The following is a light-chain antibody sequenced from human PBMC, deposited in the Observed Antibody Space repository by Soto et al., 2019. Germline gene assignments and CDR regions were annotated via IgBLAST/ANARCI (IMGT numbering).Light chain of an antibody. V-gene: IGLV1-44*01. Sequence: QSVLTQPPSASGTPGQRVTISCSGSSSNIGSNVVNWFQQLPGTAPKLRIYSNNQRPSGVPDRFSGFKSGTSASLAISGLQSEDEADYYCATWDDSLNGYVFGTGTKLTVL. CDR2: SNN. CDR3: ATWDDSLNGYV. J-gene: IGLJ1*01. CDR1: SSNIGSNV.